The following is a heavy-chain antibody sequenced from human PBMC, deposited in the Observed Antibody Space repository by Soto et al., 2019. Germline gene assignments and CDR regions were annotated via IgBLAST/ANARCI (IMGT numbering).Heavy chain of an antibody. D-gene: IGHD2-15*01. J-gene: IGHJ4*02. CDR2: IIPIFGTA. CDR1: GGTFSSYA. V-gene: IGHV1-69*13. CDR3: ARALLYCSGGSCYFGY. Sequence: SVKVSCKASGGTFSSYAISWVRQAPGQGLEWMGGIIPIFGTANYAQKFQGRVTITADESTSTAYMELSSLRSEDTAVYYCARALLYCSGGSCYFGYWGQGTLVTVSS.